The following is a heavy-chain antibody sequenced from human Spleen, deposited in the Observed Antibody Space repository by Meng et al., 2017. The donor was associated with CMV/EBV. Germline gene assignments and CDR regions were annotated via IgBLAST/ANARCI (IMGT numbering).Heavy chain of an antibody. V-gene: IGHV4-34*01. CDR3: ARGKGGVGAGYYYYYGMDV. D-gene: IGHD1-26*01. CDR2: INHSGST. Sequence: SETLSRTCAVYGGSFSGYYWSWIRQPPGKGLEWIGEINHSGSTNYNPSLKSRVTISVDTSKNQFSLKLSSVTAADTAVYYCARGKGGVGAGYYYYYGMDVWGQGTTVTVSS. CDR1: GGSFSGYY. J-gene: IGHJ6*02.